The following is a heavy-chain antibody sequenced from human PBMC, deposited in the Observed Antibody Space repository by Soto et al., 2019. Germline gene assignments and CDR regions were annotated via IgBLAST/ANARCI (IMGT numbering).Heavy chain of an antibody. CDR3: AREVWGSGWSHFAVDY. CDR1: GYTFTSYD. D-gene: IGHD6-19*01. CDR2: INPNSGDT. Sequence: ASVKVSCKASGYTFTSYDINWVRQATGQGLEWMGWINPNSGDTNYAQKFQGWVTMTRDTSISTAYMELSRLRSDDTAVYYCAREVWGSGWSHFAVDYWGQGTLVTVSS. V-gene: IGHV1-2*04. J-gene: IGHJ4*02.